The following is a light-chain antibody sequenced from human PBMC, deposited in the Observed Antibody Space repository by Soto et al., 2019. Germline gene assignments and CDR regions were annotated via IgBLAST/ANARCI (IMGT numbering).Light chain of an antibody. CDR2: DVS. J-gene: IGLJ1*01. V-gene: IGLV2-14*01. CDR3: SSYTSSSTL. CDR1: SSDVGGYNY. Sequence: QSALTQPASVSGSPGQSITISCTGTSSDVGGYNYVSWYQQHPGKAPKLMTYDVSNRPSGVSNRFSGSKSGNTASLTISGRQAEDEADNYCSSYTSSSTLFGTGTKLTVL.